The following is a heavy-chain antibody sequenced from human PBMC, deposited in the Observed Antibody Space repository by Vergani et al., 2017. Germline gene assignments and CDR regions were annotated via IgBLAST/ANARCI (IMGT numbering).Heavy chain of an antibody. J-gene: IGHJ4*02. D-gene: IGHD3-22*01. CDR3: AKDSYYDSSGEGGWFDY. Sequence: EVQLLESGGGLVQPGGSLRLSCAASGFTFSSYAMSWVRQAPGKGLEWVPAISGSGGSTYYADSVKGRFTISRDNSKNTLYLQMNSLRAEDTAVYYCAKDSYYDSSGEGGWFDYWGQGTLVTVSS. CDR2: ISGSGGST. CDR1: GFTFSSYA. V-gene: IGHV3-23*01.